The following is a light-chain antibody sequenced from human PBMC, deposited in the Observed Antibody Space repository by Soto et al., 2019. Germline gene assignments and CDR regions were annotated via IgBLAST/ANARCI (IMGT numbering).Light chain of an antibody. V-gene: IGKV1-39*01. Sequence: DIQMTQSPSSLSASVGDSITITCRASQNIKNYLNCYQQKPGKAPKLLVYAASTLHIGVPSRFSGSGSGTDFTLTISSLQPEDFATYYCQQSYITLITFGQGTRLEIK. CDR1: QNIKNY. CDR2: AAS. J-gene: IGKJ5*01. CDR3: QQSYITLIT.